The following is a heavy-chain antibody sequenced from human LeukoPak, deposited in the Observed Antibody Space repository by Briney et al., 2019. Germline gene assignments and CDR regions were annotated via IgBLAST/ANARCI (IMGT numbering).Heavy chain of an antibody. V-gene: IGHV3-11*01. J-gene: IGHJ1*01. Sequence: GGSLRLSCAASGFTFSDYYMSWIRQAPGKGLEWVSYITSSSSTIYYADSVKGRFTISRDNAKNSLYLQMNSLRAEDTAVYYCARDGHYDILTGYFQDWGQGTLVTVSA. CDR2: ITSSSSTI. D-gene: IGHD3-9*01. CDR3: ARDGHYDILTGYFQD. CDR1: GFTFSDYY.